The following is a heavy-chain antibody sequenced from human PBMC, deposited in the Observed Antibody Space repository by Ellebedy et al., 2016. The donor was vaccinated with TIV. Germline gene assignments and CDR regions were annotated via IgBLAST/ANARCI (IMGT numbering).Heavy chain of an antibody. Sequence: GGSLRLSCQGSGYSFNNFWISWVRQTPGKGLEWKGRINPNDSYTNYNPSFQGHVTISADKSISTAYLQWSSLKASDTAMYYCTRSNGFWGQGTLVTVSS. CDR3: TRSNGF. CDR1: GYSFNNFW. J-gene: IGHJ4*02. V-gene: IGHV5-10-1*01. CDR2: INPNDSYT. D-gene: IGHD2-8*01.